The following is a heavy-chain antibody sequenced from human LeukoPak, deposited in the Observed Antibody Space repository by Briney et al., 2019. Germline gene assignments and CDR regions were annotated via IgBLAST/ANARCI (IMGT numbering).Heavy chain of an antibody. J-gene: IGHJ4*02. V-gene: IGHV3-13*01. CDR1: GFTFSSSD. CDR2: IGTTGDT. D-gene: IGHD3-10*01. Sequence: GGSLRLSCAASGFTFSSSDMHWVRQATGKGLEWVSAIGTTGDTYYPGSVKGRFTISRENARNSLYLQMNSLRVGDTAVYYCARAVPMARGVNFYDYWGQGTLVTVSS. CDR3: ARAVPMARGVNFYDY.